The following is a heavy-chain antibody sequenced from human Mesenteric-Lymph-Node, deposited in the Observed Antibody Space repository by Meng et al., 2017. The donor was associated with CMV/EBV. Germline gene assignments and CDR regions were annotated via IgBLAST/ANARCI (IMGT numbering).Heavy chain of an antibody. CDR2: INHSGST. D-gene: IGHD1-26*01. J-gene: IGHJ4*02. CDR1: GGSISSYY. V-gene: IGHV4-34*01. CDR3: ARVYHHSGSYPYYFDY. Sequence: SETLSLTCTVSGGSISSYYWSWIRQPPGKGLEWIGEINHSGSTNYNPSLKSRVTISVDTSKNQFSLKLSSVTAADTAVYYCARVYHHSGSYPYYFDYWGQGTLVTVSS.